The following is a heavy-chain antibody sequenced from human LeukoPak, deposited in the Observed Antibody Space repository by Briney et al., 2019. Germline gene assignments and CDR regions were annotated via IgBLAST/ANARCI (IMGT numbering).Heavy chain of an antibody. J-gene: IGHJ6*02. CDR1: TGSISRDY. CDR2: IYYSGST. Sequence: SETLSLTCTVSTGSISRDYWSWIRQPPGKGLEWIGSIYYSGSTNHNASLKSRVTMSVDTSKNQISPKLTSVTAADTAVYYCARGESGSYHYYYYYGMDVWGQGTTVTVSS. CDR3: ARGESGSYHYYYYYGMDV. V-gene: IGHV4-59*08. D-gene: IGHD1-26*01.